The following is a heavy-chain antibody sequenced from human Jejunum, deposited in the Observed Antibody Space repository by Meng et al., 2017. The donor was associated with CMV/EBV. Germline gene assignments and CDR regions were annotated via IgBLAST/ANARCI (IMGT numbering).Heavy chain of an antibody. D-gene: IGHD1-14*01. CDR1: GFTFSSYA. CDR3: ATYHRGPEYYLDH. Sequence: GFTFSSYAMSWDSQAPGNGLEWVSVVSRSGSDTYYADSVKGRFTISRDDARNALYLQMNGLRPEDTAIYYCATYHRGPEYYLDHWGQGTLVTVSS. V-gene: IGHV3-23*03. CDR2: VSRSGSDT. J-gene: IGHJ4*02.